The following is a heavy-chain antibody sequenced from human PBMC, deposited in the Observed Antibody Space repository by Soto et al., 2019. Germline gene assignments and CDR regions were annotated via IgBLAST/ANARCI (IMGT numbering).Heavy chain of an antibody. CDR1: GGSISSGGYY. CDR2: IYYSGST. CDR3: ARTPYYGSGSYEN. D-gene: IGHD3-10*01. J-gene: IGHJ4*02. V-gene: IGHV4-31*03. Sequence: SETLSLTCTVSGGSISSGGYYWSWIRQHPGKGLEWIGYIYYSGSTYYNPSLKSRVTISVDTSKNQFSLKLSSVTAADTAVYYCARTPYYGSGSYENWGQGTLVTVSS.